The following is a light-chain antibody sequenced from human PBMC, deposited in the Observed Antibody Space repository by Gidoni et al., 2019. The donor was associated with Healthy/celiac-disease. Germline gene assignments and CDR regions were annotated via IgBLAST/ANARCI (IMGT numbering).Light chain of an antibody. Sequence: QSALTQPRSVSGSPGQPVTISCTGTSRDVGGYNYVSWYQQHPGKAPKLMIYDVTKRPSGVPDRFSGSKSGNTASLTISGLQAEDEADYYCCSYAGSYTLLVFGGGTKLTVL. CDR2: DVT. CDR1: SRDVGGYNY. V-gene: IGLV2-11*01. J-gene: IGLJ2*01. CDR3: CSYAGSYTLLV.